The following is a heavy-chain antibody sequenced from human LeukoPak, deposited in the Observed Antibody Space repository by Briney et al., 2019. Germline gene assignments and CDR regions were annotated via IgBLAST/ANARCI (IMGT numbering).Heavy chain of an antibody. CDR2: IKQDGSEK. CDR1: GFTFSSYW. J-gene: IGHJ4*02. V-gene: IGHV3-7*03. CDR3: AKASRYSYGSTHPYYFDY. D-gene: IGHD5-18*01. Sequence: GGSLRLSCAASGFTFSSYWMSWVRQAPGKGLGWVANIKQDGSEKYYVDSVKGRFTISRDNAKNSLYLQMNSLRAEDMALYYCAKASRYSYGSTHPYYFDYWGQGTLVTVSS.